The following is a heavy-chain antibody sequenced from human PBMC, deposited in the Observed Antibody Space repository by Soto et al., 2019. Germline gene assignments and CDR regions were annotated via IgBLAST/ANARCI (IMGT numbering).Heavy chain of an antibody. CDR1: GFTFDDYA. CDR3: AKESDGDGPYDY. CDR2: ISWNSGSI. J-gene: IGHJ4*02. Sequence: GGSLRLSCAASGFTFDDYAMHWVRQAPGKGLEWVSGISWNSGSIGYADSVKGRFTISRDNAKNSLYLQMNSLRAEDTALYYCAKESDGDGPYDYWGQGTLVTVSS. D-gene: IGHD4-17*01. V-gene: IGHV3-9*01.